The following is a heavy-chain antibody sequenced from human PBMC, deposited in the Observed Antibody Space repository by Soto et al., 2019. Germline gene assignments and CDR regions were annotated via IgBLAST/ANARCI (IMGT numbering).Heavy chain of an antibody. CDR1: AYTFTGYY. CDR2: INPNTGGA. V-gene: IGHV1-2*02. J-gene: IGHJ1*01. Sequence: QVQLVQSGTEVKKPGASVKVSCKASAYTFTGYYMHWVRQAPGQGLEWMGWINPNTGGANYAQKFQGRVTMTRDTSISTAYMELTGLRSDDTAVYYCARDHEYCGGHCLPYLGGFWGQGTTVTVSS. CDR3: ARDHEYCGGHCLPYLGGF. D-gene: IGHD2-21*02.